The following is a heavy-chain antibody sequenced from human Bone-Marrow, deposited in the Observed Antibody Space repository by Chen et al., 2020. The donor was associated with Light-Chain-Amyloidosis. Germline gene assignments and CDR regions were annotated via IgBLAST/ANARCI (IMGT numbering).Heavy chain of an antibody. D-gene: IGHD2-2*01. Sequence: QLQLQESGPGLVKPSETLSLTCTVSGGSISSSRYYWGWIRQPPGKGLEWIGSIYYSGSTYYNPSLKSRVTISVDTSKKQVSLKLTSVTAADTAVYYCARLSVPAARGSMDVWGQGTTVTVSS. CDR1: GGSISSSRYY. V-gene: IGHV4-39*01. J-gene: IGHJ6*02. CDR2: IYYSGST. CDR3: ARLSVPAARGSMDV.